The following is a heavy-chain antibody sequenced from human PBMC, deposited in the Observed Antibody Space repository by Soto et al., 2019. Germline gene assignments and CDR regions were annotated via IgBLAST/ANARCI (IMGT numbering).Heavy chain of an antibody. CDR1: GFPFHRHS. Sequence: GGCLRLSCVASGFPFHRHSLPRVRPGPGKGLEWVAVISHDGNNKYYADSVKGRFTISRDNSMNMLYLQMNSLRAEDTAVYYCTFVVVVAAIPDGDAFDIWGQGTMVTVSS. CDR3: TFVVVVAAIPDGDAFDI. CDR2: ISHDGNNK. V-gene: IGHV3-30-3*01. J-gene: IGHJ3*02. D-gene: IGHD2-15*01.